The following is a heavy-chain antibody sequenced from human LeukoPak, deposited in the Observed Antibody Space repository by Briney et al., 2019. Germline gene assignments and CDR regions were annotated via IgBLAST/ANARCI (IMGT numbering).Heavy chain of an antibody. CDR1: GYSFTSYW. J-gene: IGHJ3*02. V-gene: IGHV5-51*01. D-gene: IGHD1-1*01. CDR3: ARPGSNWNDERIGAFDI. Sequence: GESLKISCKGSGYSFTSYWIGWVRQMPGKGLEWMGIIYPGDSDTRYSPPFQGQVTISADKSISTAYLQWSSLKASDTAMYYCARPGSNWNDERIGAFDIWGQGTMVTVSS. CDR2: IYPGDSDT.